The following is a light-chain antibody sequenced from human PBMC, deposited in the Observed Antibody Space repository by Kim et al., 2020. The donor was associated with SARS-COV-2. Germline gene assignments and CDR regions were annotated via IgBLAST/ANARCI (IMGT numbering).Light chain of an antibody. J-gene: IGKJ1*01. CDR2: GAS. Sequence: VSPGARATLSCRASQSIRTNLAWYQEKPGQAPRLLIFGASTRAIGIPARFSGSGSGTEFTLTITSLQSEDFAVYYCQHYNNWPKTFGQGTKVDIK. CDR1: QSIRTN. V-gene: IGKV3-15*01. CDR3: QHYNNWPKT.